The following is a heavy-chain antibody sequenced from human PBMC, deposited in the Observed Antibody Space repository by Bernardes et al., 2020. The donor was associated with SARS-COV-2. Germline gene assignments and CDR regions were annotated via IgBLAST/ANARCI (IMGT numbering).Heavy chain of an antibody. V-gene: IGHV1-2*02. J-gene: IGHJ6*02. CDR3: ARDLIVLYYDSSAYGMDV. CDR2: INPKSGGT. D-gene: IGHD3-22*01. Sequence: ASVKVSCKASGYSFTDYFVHWVRQAPGQGLEWLGWINPKSGGTTYAQRFQGRVTMTRDTSISTANMELRGLRSDDTAVYYCARDLIVLYYDSSAYGMDVWGPGTTVTVS. CDR1: GYSFTDYF.